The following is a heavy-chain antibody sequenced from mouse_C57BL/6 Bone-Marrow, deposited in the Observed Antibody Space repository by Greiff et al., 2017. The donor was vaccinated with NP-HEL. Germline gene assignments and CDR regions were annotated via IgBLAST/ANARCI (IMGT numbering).Heavy chain of an antibody. J-gene: IGHJ4*01. V-gene: IGHV1-69*01. CDR2: IDPSDSYT. D-gene: IGHD3-2*02. Sequence: QVQLQQPGAELVMPGASVKLSCKASGYTLTSYWMHWVKQRPGQGLEWIGVIDPSDSYTNYNQKFKGKSTLTVDKSSSTAYMQLSSLTSEDSAVYYGAREAQATPYAMDYWGKGTSVTVSS. CDR3: AREAQATPYAMDY. CDR1: GYTLTSYW.